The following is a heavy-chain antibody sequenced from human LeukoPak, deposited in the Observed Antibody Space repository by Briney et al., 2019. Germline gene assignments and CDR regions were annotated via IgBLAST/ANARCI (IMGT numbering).Heavy chain of an antibody. V-gene: IGHV3-23*01. Sequence: GGSLRLSCAASGFTFSIYAMSWVRQAPGKGLEWVSAISGSGGSTYYADSVKGRFTISRDNSKNTLYLQMNSLRAEDTAVYYCAKGPGHNTAKNWFDPWGQGTLVTVSS. CDR2: ISGSGGST. J-gene: IGHJ5*02. D-gene: IGHD5-18*01. CDR1: GFTFSIYA. CDR3: AKGPGHNTAKNWFDP.